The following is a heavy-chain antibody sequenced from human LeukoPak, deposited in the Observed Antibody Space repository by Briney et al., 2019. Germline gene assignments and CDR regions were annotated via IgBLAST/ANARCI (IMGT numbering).Heavy chain of an antibody. CDR3: ARDRYSSGSYDY. CDR1: GGSISSGSYY. J-gene: IGHJ4*02. D-gene: IGHD6-19*01. CDR2: IYTSGST. V-gene: IGHV4-61*02. Sequence: SQTLSLTCTVSGGSISSGSYYWSWIRQPAGKGLEWIGRIYTSGSTNYNPSLKSRVTISVDTSKNQFSLKLSSVTAADTAVYYCARDRYSSGSYDYWGQGTLVTVSS.